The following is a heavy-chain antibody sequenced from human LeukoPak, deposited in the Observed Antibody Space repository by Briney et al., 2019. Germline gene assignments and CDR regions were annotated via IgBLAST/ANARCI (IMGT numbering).Heavy chain of an antibody. D-gene: IGHD3-10*01. CDR2: IINSGNTT. CDR3: ARSFGSGIAYSDYYYMDV. J-gene: IGHJ6*03. V-gene: IGHV3-23*01. Sequence: PGGSLRLSCAASGFTFSTSCMSWVRQTPGKGLQWVSGIINSGNTTHYADSVKGRFTVSRDNSKNTPYLQMNSLRAEETAVYYCARSFGSGIAYSDYYYMDVWGKGTTVTISS. CDR1: GFTFSTSC.